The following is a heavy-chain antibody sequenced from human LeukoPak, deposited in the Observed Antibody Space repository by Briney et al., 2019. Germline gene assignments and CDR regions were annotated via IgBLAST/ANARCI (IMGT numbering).Heavy chain of an antibody. D-gene: IGHD6-19*01. Sequence: GGSLRLSCSASGFTFSSYAMSWVRQAPGKGLEWVSAISGSGGSIYYADSVKGRFTISRDNSKNTLYLQMNSLRAEDTAVFYCAKDRPYIAVAGGPFDYWGQGTLVTVSS. CDR2: ISGSGGSI. CDR1: GFTFSSYA. CDR3: AKDRPYIAVAGGPFDY. J-gene: IGHJ4*02. V-gene: IGHV3-23*01.